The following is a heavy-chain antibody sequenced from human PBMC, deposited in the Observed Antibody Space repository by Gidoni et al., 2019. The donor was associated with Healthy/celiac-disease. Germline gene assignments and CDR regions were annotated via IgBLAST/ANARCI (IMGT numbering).Heavy chain of an antibody. CDR3: ARARGYSSGWYYFDY. V-gene: IGHV3-11*01. CDR2: FSSSSSTI. D-gene: IGHD6-19*01. Sequence: QVQLVESGGGLVKPGGSLRLSCAASGFTFSGYYISWIRQAPGKGLWWVSYFSSSSSTIYYADSVKGRFTISRDNAKNSLYLQMNSLRAEDAAVYYCARARGYSSGWYYFDYWGQGTLVTVSS. J-gene: IGHJ4*02. CDR1: GFTFSGYY.